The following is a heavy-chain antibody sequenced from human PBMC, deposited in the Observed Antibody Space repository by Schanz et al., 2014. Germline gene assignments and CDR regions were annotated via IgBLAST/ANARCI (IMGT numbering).Heavy chain of an antibody. CDR1: GFTFSSYG. D-gene: IGHD3-3*01. Sequence: QVQLVESGGGVVQPGGSLRLSCAASGFTFSSYGMHWVRQAPGKGLEGVAFIRSDGSHKYYADSVKGRFTISRDNSKNTLYLQMNSLRPEDTAVYYCARQPGRITVSGVVSNWFDPWGQGTLVTVSS. CDR2: IRSDGSHK. J-gene: IGHJ5*02. V-gene: IGHV3-30*02. CDR3: ARQPGRITVSGVVSNWFDP.